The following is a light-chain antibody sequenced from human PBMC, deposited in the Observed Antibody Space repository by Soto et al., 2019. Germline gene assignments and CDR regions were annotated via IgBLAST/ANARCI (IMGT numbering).Light chain of an antibody. CDR1: QTLGTW. Sequence: EVVLTQSPATLSLSPGERATLSCRASQTLGTWLAWYQQKPGQAPRLLIYDASNRATGIPARFSGSGSETDFTLTISRLEPEDFAVYYCQHRRTWPLTFGQGTQLEIK. V-gene: IGKV3-11*01. CDR3: QHRRTWPLT. CDR2: DAS. J-gene: IGKJ2*01.